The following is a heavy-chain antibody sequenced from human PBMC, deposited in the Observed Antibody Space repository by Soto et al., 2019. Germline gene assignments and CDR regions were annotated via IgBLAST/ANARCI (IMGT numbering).Heavy chain of an antibody. V-gene: IGHV1-69*13. Sequence: SVKVSCKASGGTFSSYAISWVRQAPGQGLEWMGGIIPIFGTANYAQKFQGRVTITADESTSTAYMELSSLRSEDTAVYYCACGGQLPGGWFDPWGQGTLVTVSS. CDR3: ACGGQLPGGWFDP. J-gene: IGHJ5*02. CDR2: IIPIFGTA. D-gene: IGHD2-21*01. CDR1: GGTFSSYA.